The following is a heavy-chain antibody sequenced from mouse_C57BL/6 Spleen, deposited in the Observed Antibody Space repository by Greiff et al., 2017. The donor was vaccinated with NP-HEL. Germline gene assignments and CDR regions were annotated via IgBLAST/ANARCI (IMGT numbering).Heavy chain of an antibody. J-gene: IGHJ1*03. Sequence: EVQVVESGGGLVKPGGSLKLSCAASGFTFSDYGMHWVRQAPEKGLEWVAYISSGSSTIYYADTVKGRFTISRDNAKNTLFLQMTSLRSEDTAMYYCARSPAYYSNWYFDVWGTGTTVTVSS. CDR1: GFTFSDYG. CDR3: ARSPAYYSNWYFDV. CDR2: ISSGSSTI. V-gene: IGHV5-17*01. D-gene: IGHD2-5*01.